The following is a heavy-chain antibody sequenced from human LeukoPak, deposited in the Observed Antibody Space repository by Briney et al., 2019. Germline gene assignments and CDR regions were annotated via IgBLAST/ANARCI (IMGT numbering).Heavy chain of an antibody. CDR2: INPNSGGT. CDR1: GYTFTGYF. D-gene: IGHD5-18*01. Sequence: GASVKVSCKASGYTFTGYFMHWVRQAPGQGLEWMGWINPNSGGTNYAQRFQGRVTMTRDTSISTAYMELSGLRPNDTAVYYCARAGLPIYYYYMDVWGKGTTVTVSS. V-gene: IGHV1-2*02. J-gene: IGHJ6*03. CDR3: ARAGLPIYYYYMDV.